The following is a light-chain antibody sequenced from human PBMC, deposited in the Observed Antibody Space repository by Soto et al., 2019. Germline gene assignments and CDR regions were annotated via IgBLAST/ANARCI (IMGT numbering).Light chain of an antibody. Sequence: QSALTQPASVSGSPGQSITISCTGTSSDFGGYNYVSWYQQHPGKAPKLMIYEVNNRPSGISNRFSGSKSGNTASLTISGLQAEDEADYYCSSYTSSSTWVFGGGTKLHRP. CDR1: SSDFGGYNY. V-gene: IGLV2-14*01. CDR2: EVN. CDR3: SSYTSSSTWV. J-gene: IGLJ3*02.